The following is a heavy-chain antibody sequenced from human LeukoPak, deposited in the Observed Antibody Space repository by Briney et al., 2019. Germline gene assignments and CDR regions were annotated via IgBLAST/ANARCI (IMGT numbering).Heavy chain of an antibody. CDR2: ICPDGTVT. CDR3: VRDFRSADY. J-gene: IGHJ4*02. V-gene: IGHV3-74*01. Sequence: GGSLRLSCAASGFTFSTYCMHWVRQAPGKGPMWVSRICPDGTVTNYADSVKARFIISRDDARNTVYLQMNSLRVEDTAVYYCVRDFRSADYWGQGTLVTVSS. CDR1: GFTFSTYC.